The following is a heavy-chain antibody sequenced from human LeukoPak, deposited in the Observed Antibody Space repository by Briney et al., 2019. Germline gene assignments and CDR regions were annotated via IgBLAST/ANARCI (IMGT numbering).Heavy chain of an antibody. Sequence: SETLSLTCTVSGGSISIYYWSWIRQAPGRGLEWIGYIYYSGTTNYNPSLKSRVTISVDTSKNQFSLKLSSVTAADTAVYYCARAAGSSSWYWVGVLYWFDPWGQGTLVTVSS. CDR3: ARAAGSSSWYWVGVLYWFDP. J-gene: IGHJ5*02. CDR1: GGSISIYY. V-gene: IGHV4-59*08. CDR2: IYYSGTT. D-gene: IGHD6-13*01.